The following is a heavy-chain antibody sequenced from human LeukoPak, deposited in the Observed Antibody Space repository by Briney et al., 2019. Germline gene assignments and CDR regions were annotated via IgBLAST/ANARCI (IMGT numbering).Heavy chain of an antibody. J-gene: IGHJ3*02. Sequence: PGGSLRLSCAPSGFTFRSYWMHWVRHAPGKGLVRVSRINSDGSSTSYADSVKGRFTISRDNAKNTLYLQMNSLRAEDTAVYHCARDRGGSAFDILGQGTMVTVSS. CDR3: ARDRGGSAFDI. V-gene: IGHV3-74*01. D-gene: IGHD3-10*01. CDR1: GFTFRSYW. CDR2: INSDGSST.